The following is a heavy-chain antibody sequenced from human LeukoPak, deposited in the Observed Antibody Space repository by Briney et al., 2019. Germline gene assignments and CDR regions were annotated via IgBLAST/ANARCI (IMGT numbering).Heavy chain of an antibody. CDR1: GYTLTSYY. D-gene: IGHD3-22*01. CDR3: ARGITMIVVVHPGRAFDI. V-gene: IGHV1-46*01. CDR2: INPSGGST. Sequence: WASVKVSCKASGYTLTSYYMHWVRQAPGQGLEWMGIINPSGGSTSYAQKFQGRVTMTRDTSTSTVYMELSSLRSEDTAVYYCARGITMIVVVHPGRAFDIWGQGTMVTVSS. J-gene: IGHJ3*02.